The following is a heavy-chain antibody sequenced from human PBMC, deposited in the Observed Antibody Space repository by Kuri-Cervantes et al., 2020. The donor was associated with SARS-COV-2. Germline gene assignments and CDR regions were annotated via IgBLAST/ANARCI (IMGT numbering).Heavy chain of an antibody. CDR2: INHSGST. J-gene: IGHJ4*02. V-gene: IGHV4-59*08. Sequence: SETLSLTCNVSGGSISSYHWSWIRQPPGKGLEWIGEINHSGSTNYNPSLKSRVTISVDTSKNQFSLKLRSVTAADSAVYYCARQNGVYVITDFWGQGSLVTVSS. CDR3: ARQNGVYVITDF. CDR1: GGSISSYH. D-gene: IGHD4-17*01.